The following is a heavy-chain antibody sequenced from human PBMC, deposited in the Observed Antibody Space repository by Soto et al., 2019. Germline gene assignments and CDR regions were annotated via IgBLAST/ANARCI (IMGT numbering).Heavy chain of an antibody. CDR3: ARDSDMDIDMSDAFDI. CDR1: GDSVSSGGYY. CDR2: ISNSGST. Sequence: QVQLQESGPGLVKPSQTLSLSCSVSGDSVSSGGYYWSWIRQHPGKGLEWIGYISNSGSTYYNPSLKSRITISVDTSKNQFSLKLSSVTAADTAVYYCARDSDMDIDMSDAFDIWGQGTMVTVSS. D-gene: IGHD5-12*01. V-gene: IGHV4-31*03. J-gene: IGHJ3*02.